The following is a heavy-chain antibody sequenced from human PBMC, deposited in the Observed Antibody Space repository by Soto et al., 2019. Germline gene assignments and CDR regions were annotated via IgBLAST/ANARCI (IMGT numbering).Heavy chain of an antibody. CDR3: AKGMYYYDSSGYRLFDY. CDR1: GFTFRNFD. J-gene: IGHJ4*02. V-gene: IGHV3-23*01. Sequence: GGSLRLSCAASGFTFRNFDMNWVRQAPGKGLEWVSGISVSGGTTYYADSVRGRFTVSRDNSKNSVFLQMNSLRAEDTAVYFCAKGMYYYDSSGYRLFDYWGQGTLVTVSS. D-gene: IGHD3-22*01. CDR2: ISVSGGTT.